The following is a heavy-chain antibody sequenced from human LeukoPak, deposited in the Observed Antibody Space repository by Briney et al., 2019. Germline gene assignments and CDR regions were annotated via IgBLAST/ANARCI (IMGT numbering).Heavy chain of an antibody. D-gene: IGHD5-12*01. CDR3: ARGGSRLLTSYIFDY. CDR2: IKQDGSEK. V-gene: IGHV3-7*01. J-gene: IGHJ4*02. Sequence: GGSLRLSCADSGSTFSRYWMSWVRQAPGKGLEWVANIKQDGSEKYYADSAKGRFTISRDNAKNSLYVQLNSLRAEDTAVYYCARGGSRLLTSYIFDYWGQGTLVTVSS. CDR1: GSTFSRYW.